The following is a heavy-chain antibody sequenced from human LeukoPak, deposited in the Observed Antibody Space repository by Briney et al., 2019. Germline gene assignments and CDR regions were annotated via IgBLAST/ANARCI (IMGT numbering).Heavy chain of an antibody. CDR1: GFTFDDYA. Sequence: GGSLRLSCAASGFTFDDYAMHWVRQDPGKGLEWVSGISWNSGSIGYADSVKGRFTISRDNAKNSLYLQMNSLRAEDMALYYCAKDSGLAVAGTGGFDYWGQGTLVTVSS. CDR2: ISWNSGSI. V-gene: IGHV3-9*03. J-gene: IGHJ4*02. CDR3: AKDSGLAVAGTGGFDY. D-gene: IGHD6-19*01.